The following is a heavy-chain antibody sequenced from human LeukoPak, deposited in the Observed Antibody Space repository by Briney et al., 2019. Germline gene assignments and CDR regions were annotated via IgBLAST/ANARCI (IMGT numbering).Heavy chain of an antibody. CDR2: ISISGTTI. J-gene: IGHJ6*02. CDR3: ARRPARDGYKDRHYYYGMDV. Sequence: PGGSLRLSCAASGFTFTDYYMSWIRQAPGKGLEWVSYISISGTTIYYADSVKGRFTFSRDNAKNSLYLQMNSLRAEDTAVYYCARRPARDGYKDRHYYYGMDVWGQGTTVTVSS. CDR1: GFTFTDYY. V-gene: IGHV3-11*01. D-gene: IGHD5-24*01.